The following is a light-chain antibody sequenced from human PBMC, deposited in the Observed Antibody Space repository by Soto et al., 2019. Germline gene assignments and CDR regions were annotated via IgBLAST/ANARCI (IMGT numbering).Light chain of an antibody. Sequence: QSVFTQPPSASGTPGQRVTISCSGASSNIGSSFVYWYQQLPGTAPKLLIYRNNQRPSGVPDRFSGSKSGTSASLAISGLRSEDEADYYCAAWDDSLSGQGLFGGGTKLTV. J-gene: IGLJ2*01. CDR3: AAWDDSLSGQGL. V-gene: IGLV1-47*01. CDR2: RNN. CDR1: SSNIGSSF.